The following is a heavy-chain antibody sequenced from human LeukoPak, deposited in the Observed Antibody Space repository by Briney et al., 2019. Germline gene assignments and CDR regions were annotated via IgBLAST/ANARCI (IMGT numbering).Heavy chain of an antibody. CDR3: AKGSGYGDAFNI. J-gene: IGHJ3*02. V-gene: IGHV3-13*01. D-gene: IGHD3-22*01. Sequence: GGSLRLSCAASGFTFSNYDMHWVRQASGRGLEWVSAIDTAGDTYYPDSVKGRFAISRENAKNSLYLQMNSLRAGDTAVYYCAKGSGYGDAFNIWGQGTMVTVSS. CDR2: IDTAGDT. CDR1: GFTFSNYD.